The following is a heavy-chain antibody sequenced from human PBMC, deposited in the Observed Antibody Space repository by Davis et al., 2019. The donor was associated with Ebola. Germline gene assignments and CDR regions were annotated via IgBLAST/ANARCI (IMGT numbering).Heavy chain of an antibody. CDR1: GFTFSSYG. V-gene: IGHV3-33*01. CDR3: ARGGIAVAFYFDY. Sequence: GESLKISCAASGFTFSSYGMHWVRQAPGKGLEWVAVIWYDGSNKYYADSVKGRFTISRDNSKNTLYLQMNSLRAEDTAVYYCARGGIAVAFYFDYWGRGTLVTVSS. CDR2: IWYDGSNK. D-gene: IGHD6-19*01. J-gene: IGHJ4*02.